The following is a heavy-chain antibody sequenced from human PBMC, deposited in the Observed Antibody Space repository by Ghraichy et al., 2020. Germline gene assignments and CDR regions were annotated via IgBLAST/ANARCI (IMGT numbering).Heavy chain of an antibody. Sequence: GGSLRLSCAASGFTFDDYAMHWVRQAPGKGLEWVAGSTWNGDNIGYGDSVRGRFTISRDNAKNSLYLHMNNLRPDDTALYFCAKDIWRQLRVGSYFYGMDVWGQGTKVTVSS. CDR1: GFTFDDYA. CDR3: AKDIWRQLRVGSYFYGMDV. V-gene: IGHV3-9*01. CDR2: STWNGDNI. D-gene: IGHD2-15*01. J-gene: IGHJ6*02.